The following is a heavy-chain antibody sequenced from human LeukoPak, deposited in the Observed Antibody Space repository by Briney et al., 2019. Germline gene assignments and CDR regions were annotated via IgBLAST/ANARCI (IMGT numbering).Heavy chain of an antibody. Sequence: PGGSLRLSCAASGFTFDDYAMHWVRQAPGKGLEWGSGISWNSGSIGYADSVKGRFTISRDNAKNSLYLQMNSLRAEDAALYYCAKASCSGGSCYFDYWGQGTLATVSS. CDR3: AKASCSGGSCYFDY. D-gene: IGHD2-15*01. V-gene: IGHV3-9*01. CDR1: GFTFDDYA. CDR2: ISWNSGSI. J-gene: IGHJ4*02.